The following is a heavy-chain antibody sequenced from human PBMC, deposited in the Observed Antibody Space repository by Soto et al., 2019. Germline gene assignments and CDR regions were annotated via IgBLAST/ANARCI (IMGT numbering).Heavy chain of an antibody. CDR1: GFTFSNAW. V-gene: IGHV3-15*01. J-gene: IGHJ4*02. CDR2: IKSKTDGGTT. D-gene: IGHD2-15*01. Sequence: GGSLRLSCAASGFTFSNAWMSWVRQAPGKGLEWVGRIKSKTDGGTTDYAAPVKGRFTISRDDSKNTLYLQMNSLKTEDTAVYYCTTVGVVVAAECFDYWGQGTLVTVSS. CDR3: TTVGVVVAAECFDY.